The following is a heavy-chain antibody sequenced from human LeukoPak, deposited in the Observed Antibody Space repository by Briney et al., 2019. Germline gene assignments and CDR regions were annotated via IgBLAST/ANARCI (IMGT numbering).Heavy chain of an antibody. V-gene: IGHV4-30-2*01. CDR1: GGSISSGGYY. Sequence: SQTLSLTCTVSGGSISSGGYYWSWIRQPPGKGLEWIGYIYHSGSTYYNPSLKSRVTISVDRSKNQFSLKLSSVTAADTAVYYCARVTAAHFDYWGQGTLVTVSS. CDR3: ARVTAAHFDY. J-gene: IGHJ4*02. CDR2: IYHSGST. D-gene: IGHD5-18*01.